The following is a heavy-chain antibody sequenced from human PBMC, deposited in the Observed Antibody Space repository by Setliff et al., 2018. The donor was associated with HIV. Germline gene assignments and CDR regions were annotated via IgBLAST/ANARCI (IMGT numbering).Heavy chain of an antibody. V-gene: IGHV4-39*01. CDR3: ASPRGYCSGGTCHFWYFDL. CDR1: GGSISSSTYY. CDR2: ISYSGST. D-gene: IGHD2-15*01. Sequence: KPSETLSLTCTVSGGSISSSTYYWGWIRQPPGKGLEWIGTISYSGSTYYNPSLKRRVIISVDTSKNQFSLKLSSVTAADTAVYYCASPRGYCSGGTCHFWYFDLWGRGTLVTV. J-gene: IGHJ2*01.